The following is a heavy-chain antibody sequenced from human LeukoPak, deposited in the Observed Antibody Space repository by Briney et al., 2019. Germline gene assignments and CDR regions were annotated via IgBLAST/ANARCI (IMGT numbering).Heavy chain of an antibody. J-gene: IGHJ5*02. D-gene: IGHD3-16*02. Sequence: GASVKVSCKASGYTFTSYYMHWVRQAPGQGLEWMGIINPSAGNTNYAQKFQGRVTMTRDTSTNTVYMELSSLRSEDTAVYFCAREKPASFWFDPWGQGTLVTVSS. CDR1: GYTFTSYY. CDR2: INPSAGNT. V-gene: IGHV1-46*01. CDR3: AREKPASFWFDP.